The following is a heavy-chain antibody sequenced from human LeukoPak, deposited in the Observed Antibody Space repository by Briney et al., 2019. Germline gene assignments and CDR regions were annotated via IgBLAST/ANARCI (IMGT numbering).Heavy chain of an antibody. V-gene: IGHV4-61*01. CDR3: ASTHFNSGSYYGADY. J-gene: IGHJ4*02. CDR1: GGSVSSGSYY. D-gene: IGHD1-26*01. Sequence: SETLSLTCTVSGGSVSSGSYYWSWIRQPPGKGLEWIGYIYYSGSTNYNPSLKSRVTISVDTSKNQFSLKLSSVTAADTAVYYCASTHFNSGSYYGADYWGQGTLVTVSS. CDR2: IYYSGST.